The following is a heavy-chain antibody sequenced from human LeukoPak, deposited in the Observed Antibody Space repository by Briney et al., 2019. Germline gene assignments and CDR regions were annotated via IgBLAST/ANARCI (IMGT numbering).Heavy chain of an antibody. CDR1: GGSFSGYY. CDR2: INHSGST. V-gene: IGHV4-34*01. CDR3: ARRAKANWFDP. D-gene: IGHD4/OR15-4a*01. J-gene: IGHJ5*02. Sequence: SETLSLTCAVYGGSFSGYYWSWIRQPPGKGLEGIGEINHSGSTNYNPSLKSRVTISVDTSKNQFSLKLSSVTAADTAVYYCARRAKANWFDPWGQGTLVTVSS.